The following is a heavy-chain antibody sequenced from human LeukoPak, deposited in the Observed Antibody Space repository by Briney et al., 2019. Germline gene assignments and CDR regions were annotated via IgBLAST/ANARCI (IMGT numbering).Heavy chain of an antibody. V-gene: IGHV3-7*01. Sequence: GGSLRLSCSASGFTFSTYWMSWVRQAPGKGLEWVANMGRDGNEIYYLDSVRGRFTISRDNAKNTLYLQMNSLRAEDTAVYYCARGRGKAVAEFAYWGQGTLVTVSS. CDR2: MGRDGNEI. D-gene: IGHD6-19*01. J-gene: IGHJ4*02. CDR3: ARGRGKAVAEFAY. CDR1: GFTFSTYW.